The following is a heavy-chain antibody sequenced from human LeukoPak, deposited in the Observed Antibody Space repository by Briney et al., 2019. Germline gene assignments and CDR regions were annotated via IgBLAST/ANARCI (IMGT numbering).Heavy chain of an antibody. CDR3: ARGIAAAGLDY. J-gene: IGHJ4*02. D-gene: IGHD6-13*01. CDR1: GFTFSSYA. V-gene: IGHV3-33*08. CDR2: IWYDGSNK. Sequence: AGGSLRLSCAASGFTFSSYAMSWVRQAPGKGLEWVAVIWYDGSNKYYADSVKGRFTISRDNSKNTLYLQMNSLRAEDTAVYYCARGIAAAGLDYWGQGTLVTVSS.